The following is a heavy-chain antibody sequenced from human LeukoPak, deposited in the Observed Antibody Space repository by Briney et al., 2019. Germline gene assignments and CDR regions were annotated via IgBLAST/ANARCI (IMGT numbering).Heavy chain of an antibody. CDR2: ISGDSGST. V-gene: IGHV3-43*02. CDR3: AVSSFYYYGMDV. J-gene: IGHJ6*02. CDR1: GFTFDDYA. Sequence: PGGSLRLSCAASGFTFDDYAMHWVRQAPGKGLEWVSLISGDSGSTYYADSVKGRFTISRDNSKNSLYLQMNSLRTEDTALYYCAVSSFYYYGMDVWGQGTTVTVSS. D-gene: IGHD6-13*01.